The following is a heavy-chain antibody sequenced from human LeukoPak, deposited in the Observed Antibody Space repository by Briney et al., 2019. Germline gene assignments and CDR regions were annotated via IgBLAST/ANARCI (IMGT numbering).Heavy chain of an antibody. V-gene: IGHV1-2*06. CDR1: GYTFTGYY. D-gene: IGHD5-18*01. Sequence: ASVKVSCKASGYTFTGYYMHWVRQAPGQGLEWMGRINPNSGGTNYAQKFQGRVTMTRDTSISTAYMELSRLRSDDTAVYCCARGDTAMVTDYYYYMDVWGKGTTVTVSS. J-gene: IGHJ6*03. CDR3: ARGDTAMVTDYYYYMDV. CDR2: INPNSGGT.